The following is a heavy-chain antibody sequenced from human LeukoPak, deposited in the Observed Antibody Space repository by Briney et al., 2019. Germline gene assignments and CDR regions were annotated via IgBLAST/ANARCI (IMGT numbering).Heavy chain of an antibody. V-gene: IGHV3-64*01. CDR1: GFTFSSYA. CDR3: ARDLSGGGLDY. CDR2: ISSNGGST. J-gene: IGHJ4*02. Sequence: GGSLRLSCADSGFTFSSYAMHWVRQAPGKGLEYVSVISSNGGSTSYANPVKGGFTISRDNSKNTLYLQMGSLRAEDMAVYYCARDLSGGGLDYWGQGTLVTVSS. D-gene: IGHD3-10*01.